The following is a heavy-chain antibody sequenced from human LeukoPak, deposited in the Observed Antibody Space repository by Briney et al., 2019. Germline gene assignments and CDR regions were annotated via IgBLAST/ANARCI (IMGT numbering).Heavy chain of an antibody. Sequence: PGGSLRLSCAASGLTFSSYAMNWVRQAPGKGLEWVSTISSSSNYIYYADSVKGRFTISRDNAKNSLYLQVNSLRVEDTAVYYCARGLPYNDAFDIWGQGTMVTVSS. CDR2: ISSSSNYI. CDR3: ARGLPYNDAFDI. J-gene: IGHJ3*02. CDR1: GLTFSSYA. D-gene: IGHD2-21*02. V-gene: IGHV3-21*01.